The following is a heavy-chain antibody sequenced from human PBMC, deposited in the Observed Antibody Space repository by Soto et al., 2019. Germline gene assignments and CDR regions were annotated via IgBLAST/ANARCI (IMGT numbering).Heavy chain of an antibody. Sequence: SETLSLTCLVSGFPISSPYSWGWIRQPPGKGLEWIGSISHTGTTSYSPSLTSRVSISVDTSKNQVSLKLTSVTAADTAVYFCARVTMVITSSDHFGVDVWGHGTTVTVSS. J-gene: IGHJ6*02. CDR3: ARVTMVITSSDHFGVDV. CDR2: ISHTGTT. D-gene: IGHD4-17*01. V-gene: IGHV4-38-2*02. CDR1: GFPISSPYS.